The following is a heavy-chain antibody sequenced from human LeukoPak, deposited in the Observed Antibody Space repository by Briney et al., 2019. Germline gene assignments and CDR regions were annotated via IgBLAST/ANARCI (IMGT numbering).Heavy chain of an antibody. CDR2: IKQDGSAK. V-gene: IGHV3-7*01. CDR1: GFTFSSYW. CDR3: ARDLTSAYWSPGGYYYYMDV. D-gene: IGHD3-16*01. Sequence: GGSLRLSCAASGFTFSSYWMSWVRQAPGKGLEWVANIKQDGSAKYYVDSVKGRFTISRDDARNSVYLHLNALRVDDTAVYYCARDLTSAYWSPGGYYYYMDVWGKGTAVTVSS. J-gene: IGHJ6*03.